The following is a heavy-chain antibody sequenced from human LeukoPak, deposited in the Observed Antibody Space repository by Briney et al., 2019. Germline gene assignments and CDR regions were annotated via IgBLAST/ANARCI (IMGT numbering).Heavy chain of an antibody. CDR3: ARAPDYGDYAFAFDI. CDR2: IYYSGST. Sequence: SQTLSLTCTVSGGSISSGGYYWSWIRQHPGKGLEWIGYIYYSGSTYYNPSLKSRVTISVDTSKNQFSLKLSSVTAADTAVYYCARAPDYGDYAFAFDIWGQGTIVTVSS. CDR1: GGSISSGGYY. V-gene: IGHV4-31*03. J-gene: IGHJ3*02. D-gene: IGHD4-17*01.